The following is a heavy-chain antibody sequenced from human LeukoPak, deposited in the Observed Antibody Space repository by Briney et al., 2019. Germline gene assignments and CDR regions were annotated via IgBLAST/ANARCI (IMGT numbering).Heavy chain of an antibody. CDR3: ARRFSIAVAGPFDY. V-gene: IGHV1-3*01. CDR2: INAGNGNT. J-gene: IGHJ4*02. Sequence: ASVKVSCKASGYTFTSCAMHWVRQAPGQRLEWMGWINAGNGNTKYSQKFQDRVTITRDTSASTAYMELSSLRSEDTAVYYCARRFSIAVAGPFDYWGQGTLVTVSS. CDR1: GYTFTSCA. D-gene: IGHD6-19*01.